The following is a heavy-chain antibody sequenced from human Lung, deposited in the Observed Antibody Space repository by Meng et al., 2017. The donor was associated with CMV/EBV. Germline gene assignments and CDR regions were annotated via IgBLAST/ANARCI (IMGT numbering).Heavy chain of an antibody. V-gene: IGHV3-9*01. Sequence: GGSLRLXXTASGFTFDDFAMHWVRQSPGEGLEWVSGISGNTGFIGYADSVKGRFTISRDNAKKTLSLQINTLRAEDTALYYCTKGGGERVTFDAMDVWGQGTTVTVSS. CDR1: GFTFDDFA. CDR3: TKGGGERVTFDAMDV. D-gene: IGHD2-21*02. CDR2: ISGNTGFI. J-gene: IGHJ6*02.